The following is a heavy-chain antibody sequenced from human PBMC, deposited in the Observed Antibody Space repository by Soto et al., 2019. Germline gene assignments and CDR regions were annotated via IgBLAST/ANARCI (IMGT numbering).Heavy chain of an antibody. CDR3: AKDRGRGSPVSGGMDV. CDR1: GFNFSSYN. CDR2: ISSASNHI. J-gene: IGHJ6*02. Sequence: EMQLVESGGGLVKPGGSLRLSCAASGFNFSSYNINWVRQAPGKGLEWVSSISSASNHIFYADSVKGRFTISRDNAKRSLYLQMNSLRAEDTAVYYCAKDRGRGSPVSGGMDVWGQGPTVTVSS. D-gene: IGHD3-3*01. V-gene: IGHV3-21*02.